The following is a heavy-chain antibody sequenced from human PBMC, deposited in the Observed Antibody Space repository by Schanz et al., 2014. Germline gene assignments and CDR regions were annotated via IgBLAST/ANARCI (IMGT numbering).Heavy chain of an antibody. J-gene: IGHJ4*02. Sequence: EVQLVQSGGGLVQPGGSLRLSCAASGFTFNNFNMNWVRQAPGKGLEWVSSISSSGSSIYYADSVKGRFTISRDNANNSLFLRMNSLRAEDTAVYYCAREDCSATSCYFRYWGQGTLVTVSS. CDR3: AREDCSATSCYFRY. CDR2: ISSSGSSI. CDR1: GFTFNNFN. D-gene: IGHD2-21*01. V-gene: IGHV3-21*06.